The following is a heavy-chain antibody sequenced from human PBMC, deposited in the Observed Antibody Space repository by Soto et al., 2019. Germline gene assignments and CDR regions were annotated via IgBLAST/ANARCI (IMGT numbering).Heavy chain of an antibody. V-gene: IGHV3-15*01. CDR3: TTEEVVVIPYYHYGMDV. CDR2: FKSKVDGGTT. CDR1: GFSFTDAW. D-gene: IGHD3-22*01. J-gene: IGHJ6*02. Sequence: GGSLRLSCAASGFSFTDAWMSWVRQAPGKGLQWVGRFKSKVDGGTTDYAAPVKGRFTISKDDSKNTLYLQMNSLKTEDTAVYYCTTEEVVVIPYYHYGMDVWRQRTTVTVSS.